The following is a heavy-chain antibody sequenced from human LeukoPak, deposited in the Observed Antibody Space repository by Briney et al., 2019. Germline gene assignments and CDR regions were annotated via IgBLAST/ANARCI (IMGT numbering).Heavy chain of an antibody. CDR3: ARGRPAHYFDS. CDR1: GFTLSSTY. CDR2: IYSGGYT. Sequence: PGGSLGLSCAASGFTLSSTYLTWVRQAPGKGLEWLSVIYSGGYTYYADSVKGRFFISRDISENMVYLQMNSLSVEDTAVYFCARGRPAHYFDSWGPGTLVTVS. J-gene: IGHJ4*02. D-gene: IGHD6-6*01. V-gene: IGHV3-66*01.